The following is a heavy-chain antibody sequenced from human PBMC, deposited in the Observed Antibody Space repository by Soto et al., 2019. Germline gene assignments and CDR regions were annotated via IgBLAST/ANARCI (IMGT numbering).Heavy chain of an antibody. CDR1: GFTFSSYG. V-gene: IGHV3-30*18. D-gene: IGHD4-17*01. J-gene: IGHJ6*02. CDR3: AKSYGDNPYYYYYYGMDV. CDR2: ISYDGSNK. Sequence: LRLSCAASGFTFSSYGMHWVRQAPGKGLEWVAVISYDGSNKYYADSVKGRFTISRDNSKNTLYLQMNSLRAEDTAVYYCAKSYGDNPYYYYYYGMDVWGQGTTVTVSS.